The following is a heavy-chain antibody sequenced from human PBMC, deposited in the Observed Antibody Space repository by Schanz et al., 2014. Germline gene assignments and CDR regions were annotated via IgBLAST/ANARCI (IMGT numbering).Heavy chain of an antibody. J-gene: IGHJ3*02. V-gene: IGHV3-33*08. CDR1: GFTFSRFG. D-gene: IGHD3-10*01. CDR3: ARGSITMVRGGDVGAFDI. Sequence: VQLVESGGALVQPGGSLRLSCVASGFTFSRFGMHWVRQAPGKGLEWVPLISYDGSSKNHADSVQGRFTISRDNSKNALYLQMDSLRAEDTAVYYCARGSITMVRGGDVGAFDIWGQGTMVTVSS. CDR2: ISYDGSSK.